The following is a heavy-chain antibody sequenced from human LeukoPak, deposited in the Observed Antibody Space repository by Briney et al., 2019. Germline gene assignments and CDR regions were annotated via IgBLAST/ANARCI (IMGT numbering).Heavy chain of an antibody. D-gene: IGHD3-3*01. CDR3: ARKFGAALYYYYYGMDV. Sequence: SETLSLTCAVSGGSISSSNWWSWVRQPPGKGLEWIGEIYHSGSTNYNPSLKSRVTISVDKSKNQFSLKLSSVTAADTAVYYCARKFGAALYYYYYGMDVWGQGTTVTVSS. CDR1: GGSISSSNW. CDR2: IYHSGST. V-gene: IGHV4-4*02. J-gene: IGHJ6*02.